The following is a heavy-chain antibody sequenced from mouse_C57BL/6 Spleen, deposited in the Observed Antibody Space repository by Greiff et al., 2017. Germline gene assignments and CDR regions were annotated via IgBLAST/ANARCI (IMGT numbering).Heavy chain of an antibody. J-gene: IGHJ1*03. CDR1: GYAFSSYW. D-gene: IGHD2-4*01. CDR3: ARSDDYDVGWYFDV. Sequence: QVQLQQSGAELVKPGASVKISCKASGYAFSSYWMNWVKQRPGKGLEWIGQIYPGDGDTNYNGKFKGKATLTADKSSSTAYMQLSSLTSEDSAVYFCARSDDYDVGWYFDVWGTGTTVTVSS. V-gene: IGHV1-80*01. CDR2: IYPGDGDT.